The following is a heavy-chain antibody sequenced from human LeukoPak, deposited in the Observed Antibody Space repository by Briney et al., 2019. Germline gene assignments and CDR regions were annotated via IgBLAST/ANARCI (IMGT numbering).Heavy chain of an antibody. Sequence: SETLSLTCAVSGGSISSSNWWSWVRQPPGKGLEWIGEIYHSGSTNYNPSLKSRVTISVDKSKNQFSLKLSSVTAADTAVYYCARDGYSYPYYYMDVWGKGTTVTVSS. CDR2: IYHSGST. V-gene: IGHV4-4*02. D-gene: IGHD5-18*01. CDR3: ARDGYSYPYYYMDV. CDR1: GGSISSSNW. J-gene: IGHJ6*03.